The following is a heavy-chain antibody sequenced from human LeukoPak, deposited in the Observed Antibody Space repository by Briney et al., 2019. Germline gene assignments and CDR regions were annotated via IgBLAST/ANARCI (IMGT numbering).Heavy chain of an antibody. J-gene: IGHJ2*01. V-gene: IGHV4-39*07. CDR2: IYYSGST. D-gene: IGHD3-22*01. CDR3: ARDWPYSSGYYRYWYFDL. CDR1: GGSISSSSYY. Sequence: KSSETLSLTCTVSGGSISSSSYYWGWIRQPPRKGLEWIGSIYYSGSTYYNPSLKSRVTISVDTSKNQFSLKLSSVTAADTAVYYCARDWPYSSGYYRYWYFDLWGRGTLVTVSS.